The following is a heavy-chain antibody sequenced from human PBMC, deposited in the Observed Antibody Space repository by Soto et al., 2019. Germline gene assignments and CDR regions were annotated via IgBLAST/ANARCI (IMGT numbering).Heavy chain of an antibody. D-gene: IGHD3-10*01. Sequence: GGSLRLSCAASGFTFSSYWMHWVRQAPGEGLVWVSRINIDGSSTSYADSVKGRFTISRDNAKNTLYLQMNSLRAEDTAIYYWASFGVQIGGKGKMVTVSS. CDR1: GFTFSSYW. CDR2: INIDGSST. CDR3: ASFGVQI. J-gene: IGHJ3*02. V-gene: IGHV3-74*01.